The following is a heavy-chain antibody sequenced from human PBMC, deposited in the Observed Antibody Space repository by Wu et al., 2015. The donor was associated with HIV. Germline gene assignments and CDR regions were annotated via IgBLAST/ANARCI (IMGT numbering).Heavy chain of an antibody. CDR1: GYSFTSYG. Sequence: QVHLVQSGPEMKKPGASVKVSCKTSGYSFTSYGISWVRQAPGQGLEWMGGIIPIFGTANYAQKFQGRVTITTDESTSTAYMELSSLRSEDTAVYYCARGLSSPYYYGMDVVGPRDHGHRLL. D-gene: IGHD6-13*01. V-gene: IGHV1-69*05. J-gene: IGHJ6*02. CDR3: ARGLSSPYYYGMDV. CDR2: IIPIFGTA.